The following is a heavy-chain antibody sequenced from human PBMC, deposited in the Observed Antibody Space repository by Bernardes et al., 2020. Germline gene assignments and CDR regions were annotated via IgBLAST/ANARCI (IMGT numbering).Heavy chain of an antibody. V-gene: IGHV4-34*01. D-gene: IGHD3-10*01. J-gene: IGHJ4*02. CDR2: INHSGST. CDR3: ARARSGVGELLSQNHYYDY. Sequence: SETLSLTFAVYGGSFSGYYWSWIRQPPGKGLEWIGEINHSGSTNYNPSLKSRVTISVDTSKNQFSLKLSSVTAADTAVYYCARARSGVGELLSQNHYYDYWGQGTLVTVSS. CDR1: GGSFSGYY.